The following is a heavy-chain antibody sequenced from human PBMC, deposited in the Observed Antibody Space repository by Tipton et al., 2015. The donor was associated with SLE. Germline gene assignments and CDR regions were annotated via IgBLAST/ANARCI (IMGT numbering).Heavy chain of an antibody. D-gene: IGHD6-6*01. CDR1: GFTFSSYG. Sequence: QLVQSGGGVVQPGRSLRLSCAASGFTFSSYGMHWVRQAPGKGLEWVAVIWYDGSNKYYADSVKGRFTISRDNSKNTLYLQMNSLRAEDTAVYYCARGGGSSGFDYWGQGTLVTVSS. CDR3: ARGGGSSGFDY. CDR2: IWYDGSNK. V-gene: IGHV3-33*01. J-gene: IGHJ4*02.